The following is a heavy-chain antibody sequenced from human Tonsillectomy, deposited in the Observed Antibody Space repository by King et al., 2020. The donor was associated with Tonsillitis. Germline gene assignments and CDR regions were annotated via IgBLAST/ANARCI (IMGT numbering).Heavy chain of an antibody. CDR1: GFTFSSYG. CDR2: ISYDGSNK. CDR3: AKDRGRGYYPGGGEN. J-gene: IGHJ4*02. V-gene: IGHV3-30*18. Sequence: VQLVESGGGVVQPGRSLRLSCAASGFTFSSYGMHWVRQAPGKGLEWVAVISYDGSNKYYADSVKGRFTISRDNSKNTLYLQMNSLRAEDTAVYYCAKDRGRGYYPGGGENWGQGTLVIVSS. D-gene: IGHD3-10*01.